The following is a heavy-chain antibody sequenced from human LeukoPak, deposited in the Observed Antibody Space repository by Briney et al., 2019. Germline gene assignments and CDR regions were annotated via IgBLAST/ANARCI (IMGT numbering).Heavy chain of an antibody. CDR1: GLSFSSYS. J-gene: IGHJ4*02. CDR3: AKEVPGPLWLPYFDY. Sequence: GGSLRLSCKASGLSFSSYSMSWVRQAPGKGLEWVSGISGSGGSTYYADSVKGRFTISRDNSKNTLHPQMNSLRAEDTAVYYCAKEVPGPLWLPYFDYWGQGTLVTVSS. V-gene: IGHV3-23*01. D-gene: IGHD5-12*01. CDR2: ISGSGGST.